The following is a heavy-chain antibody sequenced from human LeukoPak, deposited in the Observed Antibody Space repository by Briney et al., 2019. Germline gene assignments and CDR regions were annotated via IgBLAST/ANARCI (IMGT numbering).Heavy chain of an antibody. CDR1: GFTFSTFA. CDR2: IFPSGGEI. V-gene: IGHV3-21*01. D-gene: IGHD3-22*01. Sequence: GGSLRLSCAASGFTFSTFAMIWVRQPPGKGLEWVSSIFPSGGEIHYADSVRGRFTISRDNAKNSLYLQMNSLRAEDTAVYYCARLASKSRSKIYDSSGSDFDYWGQGTLVTVSS. J-gene: IGHJ4*02. CDR3: ARLASKSRSKIYDSSGSDFDY.